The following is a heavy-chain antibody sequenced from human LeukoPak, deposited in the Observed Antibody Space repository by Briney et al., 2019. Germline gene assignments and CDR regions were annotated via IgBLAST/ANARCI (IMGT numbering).Heavy chain of an antibody. CDR2: IYTSGST. CDR3: ARRAVAGTGAFDI. Sequence: SETLSLTCTVSGNSISSGDYYWSWIRQPAGKGLEWIGRIYTSGSTTYNPSLKSRVTISVDTSKNQFSLKLTSVTAPDTTVYYCARRAVAGTGAFDIWGQGTKVAVSS. J-gene: IGHJ3*02. D-gene: IGHD6-19*01. CDR1: GNSISSGDYY. V-gene: IGHV4-61*02.